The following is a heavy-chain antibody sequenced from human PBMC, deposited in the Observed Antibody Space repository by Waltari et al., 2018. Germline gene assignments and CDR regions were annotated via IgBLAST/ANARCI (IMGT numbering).Heavy chain of an antibody. CDR1: GFTFSSYG. Sequence: AASGFTFSSYGMHWVRPAPGKGLEWVAFIRYDGSNKYYADSVKGRFTISRDNSKNTLYLQMNSLRAEDTAVYYCAKDARTIFGVRHFDYWGQGTLVTVSS. CDR3: AKDARTIFGVRHFDY. J-gene: IGHJ4*02. D-gene: IGHD3-3*01. V-gene: IGHV3-30*02. CDR2: IRYDGSNK.